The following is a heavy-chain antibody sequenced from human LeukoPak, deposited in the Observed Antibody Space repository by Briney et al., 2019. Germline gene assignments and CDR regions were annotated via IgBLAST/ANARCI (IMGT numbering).Heavy chain of an antibody. CDR1: GFTLSKHP. D-gene: IGHD2-8*01. V-gene: IGHV3-23*01. CDR3: AKGDCASGSCYFDD. J-gene: IGHJ4*02. Sequence: GGSLRLSCAASGFTLSKHPMYWVRQAPGKGLEWVSSLSDTGDSRHYADSVKGRFTISRARARSALYLQMNSLRAEDTAVYYCAKGDCASGSCYFDDWGQGSQVIVSS. CDR2: LSDTGDSR.